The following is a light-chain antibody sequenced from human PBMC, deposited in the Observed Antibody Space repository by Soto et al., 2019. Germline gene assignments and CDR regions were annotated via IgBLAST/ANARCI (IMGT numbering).Light chain of an antibody. CDR1: QSVSSY. CDR3: PERSNSIT. J-gene: IGKJ5*01. V-gene: IGKV3-11*01. CDR2: DAS. Sequence: IVLKQSPATLCLYPGERATLSCRASQSVSSYLAWYQQKPGQAPRLLIYDASNRATGIPARFSGSGSGTDFTLTISSLEPEDFAVYYCPERSNSITFGQRTLLEIK.